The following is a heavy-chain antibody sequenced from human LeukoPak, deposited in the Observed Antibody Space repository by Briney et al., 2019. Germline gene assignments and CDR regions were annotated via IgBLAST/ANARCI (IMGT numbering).Heavy chain of an antibody. CDR1: GFTFSSYA. V-gene: IGHV3-23*01. D-gene: IGHD3-22*01. CDR2: ISGSDDTT. CDR3: AKDRYDRSGYWFGY. Sequence: GGSLRLSCEASGFTFSSYAMTWVRQAPGKGLEWVSGISGSDDTTYYADPVKGRFTISRDSSKNTLYLQMNSRRAEHTAVYYCAKDRYDRSGYWFGYSGQQRLVTLS. J-gene: IGHJ4*02.